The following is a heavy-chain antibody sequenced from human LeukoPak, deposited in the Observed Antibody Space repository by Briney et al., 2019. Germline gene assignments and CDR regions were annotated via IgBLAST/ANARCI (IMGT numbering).Heavy chain of an antibody. V-gene: IGHV4-34*01. J-gene: IGHJ4*02. CDR2: INHSGST. CDR1: GGSFSGYY. D-gene: IGHD6-19*01. Sequence: PSETLSLTCAVYGGSFSGYYWSWIRQPPGKGLEWIGEINHSGSTNYNPSLKSRVTISVDTSKNQFSLKLSSVTAADTAVYYCARGTWYSSGWYGYFDYWGQGTLVTASS. CDR3: ARGTWYSSGWYGYFDY.